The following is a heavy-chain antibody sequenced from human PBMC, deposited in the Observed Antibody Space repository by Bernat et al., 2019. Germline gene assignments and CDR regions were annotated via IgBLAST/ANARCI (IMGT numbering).Heavy chain of an antibody. D-gene: IGHD6-19*01. CDR1: GYSFTSYW. CDR2: IYPGDSDT. V-gene: IGHV5-51*01. J-gene: IGHJ4*02. CDR3: ARQTFSSGWYGGYDY. Sequence: EVQLVQSGAEVKKPGESLKISCKGSGYSFTSYWIGWVRQMPGKGLEWMGIIYPGDSDTRYSPFFQGQVTISADKSISTAYLQWSSLKASDTAMYYCARQTFSSGWYGGYDYWGQGTLVTVSS.